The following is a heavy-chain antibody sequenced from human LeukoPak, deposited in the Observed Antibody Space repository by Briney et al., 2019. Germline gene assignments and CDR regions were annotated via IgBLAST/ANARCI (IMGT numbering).Heavy chain of an antibody. CDR1: GFTFNTYA. D-gene: IGHD2-2*01. Sequence: PGGSLRLSCAASGFTFNTYAMSWVRQAPGKGLEWVSAISDSGGSTYYADSVKGRFTISRDNSKNTLYLQMNSLRAEDTAVYYCARDLYSGSTSLFYYYYGMDVWGQGTTVTVSS. CDR3: ARDLYSGSTSLFYYYYGMDV. J-gene: IGHJ6*02. V-gene: IGHV3-23*01. CDR2: ISDSGGST.